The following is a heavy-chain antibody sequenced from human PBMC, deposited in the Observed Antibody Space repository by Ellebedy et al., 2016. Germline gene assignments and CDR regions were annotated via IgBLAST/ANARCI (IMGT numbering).Heavy chain of an antibody. Sequence: ASVKVSXKASGYTFTSYGISWVRQAPGQGLEWMGWISAYNGNTNYAQKLQGRVTMTTDTSTSTAYMELRSLRSDDTAVYYCARDVEYYDSSGNDYWGQGTLVTVSS. V-gene: IGHV1-18*01. CDR3: ARDVEYYDSSGNDY. CDR2: ISAYNGNT. D-gene: IGHD3-22*01. CDR1: GYTFTSYG. J-gene: IGHJ4*02.